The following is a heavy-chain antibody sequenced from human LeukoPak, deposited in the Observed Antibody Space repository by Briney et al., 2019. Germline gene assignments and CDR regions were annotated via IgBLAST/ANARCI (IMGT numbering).Heavy chain of an antibody. D-gene: IGHD6-6*01. CDR3: ASLRGSSPRY. CDR1: GGSISSGDYY. J-gene: IGHJ4*02. V-gene: IGHV4-30-4*08. Sequence: SQTLSLTCTVSGGSISSGDYYWSWIRQPPGKGLEWIGEINHSGSTNYNPSLKSRVTISVDTSKNQFSLKLSSVTAADTAVYYCASLRGSSPRYWGQGTLVTVSS. CDR2: INHSGST.